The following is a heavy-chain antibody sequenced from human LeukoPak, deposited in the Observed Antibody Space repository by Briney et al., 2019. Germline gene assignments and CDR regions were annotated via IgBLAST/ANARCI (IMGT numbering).Heavy chain of an antibody. V-gene: IGHV3-23*01. CDR1: GFTFSSYA. Sequence: PGGSLRLSCAASGFTFSSYAMSWVRQAPGKGLEWVSAIGGSGGSTYYADSVKGRFTISRDNSKNTLYLQMNSLRAEDTAVYYCAKDTYYDILTGPTDYWGQGTLVTVSS. CDR3: AKDTYYDILTGPTDY. J-gene: IGHJ4*02. CDR2: IGGSGGST. D-gene: IGHD3-9*01.